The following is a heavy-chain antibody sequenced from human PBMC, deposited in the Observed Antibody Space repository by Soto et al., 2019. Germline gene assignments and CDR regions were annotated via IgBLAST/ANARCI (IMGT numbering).Heavy chain of an antibody. J-gene: IGHJ4*02. CDR3: ARVGGSYYYYFDY. D-gene: IGHD1-26*01. V-gene: IGHV3-74*01. Sequence: EVQLVESGGGLVQPGGSLRLSCAASGFTFSSYWMHWVRQAPGKGLVWVSRINSDGSSTSYADSVKGRFTISRDNAKNTLYLQMNSLRAEDTAVYYWARVGGSYYYYFDYWGQGTLVTVSS. CDR2: INSDGSST. CDR1: GFTFSSYW.